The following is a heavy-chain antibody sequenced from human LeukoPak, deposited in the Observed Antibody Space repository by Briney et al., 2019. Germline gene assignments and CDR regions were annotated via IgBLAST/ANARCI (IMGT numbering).Heavy chain of an antibody. CDR3: AREFGDNVSSAPLIDY. CDR2: IWFDGSTK. D-gene: IGHD2-21*02. Sequence: PGRSLRLSCAASGFIFSNYGMHWVRQAPGEGLEWVAVIWFDGSTKYNPDTVKGRFTISRDNSKNTLYLQMNSLRAEDAAVYYCAREFGDNVSSAPLIDYWGQGSLVTVSS. J-gene: IGHJ4*02. V-gene: IGHV3-33*01. CDR1: GFIFSNYG.